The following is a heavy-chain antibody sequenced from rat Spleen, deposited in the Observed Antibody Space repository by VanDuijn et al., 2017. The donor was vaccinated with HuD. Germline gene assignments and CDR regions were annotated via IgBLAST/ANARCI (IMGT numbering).Heavy chain of an antibody. CDR2: VSYSGSS. CDR3: ARYTAATSFDY. D-gene: IGHD1-2*01. V-gene: IGHV3-1*01. J-gene: IGHJ2*01. Sequence: EVQLQESGPGLVKPSQSLSLTCSVTGHAITSNYWGWIRKFPGNKMEWIGHVSYSGSSSYSPSLKSRISITRDTSKNQFFLQLSSVTTEDTATYYCARYTAATSFDYWGQGVMVTVSS. CDR1: GHAITSNY.